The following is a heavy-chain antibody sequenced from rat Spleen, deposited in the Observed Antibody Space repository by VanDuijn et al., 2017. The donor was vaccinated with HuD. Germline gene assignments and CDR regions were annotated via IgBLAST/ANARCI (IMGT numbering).Heavy chain of an antibody. J-gene: IGHJ3*01. CDR1: GFSLTSYS. D-gene: IGHD2-7*01. CDR3: ARDENGYLNLWFAY. Sequence: QVQLKESGPGLVQPSETLSLTCTVSGFSLTSYSVHWVRQPPGKGLEWMGVMWRGGSTRYNPGFKSRLSISRDTSKSQVFLKMNSLQTGDTATYYCARDENGYLNLWFAYWGQGTLVTVSS. V-gene: IGHV2-45*01. CDR2: MWRGGST.